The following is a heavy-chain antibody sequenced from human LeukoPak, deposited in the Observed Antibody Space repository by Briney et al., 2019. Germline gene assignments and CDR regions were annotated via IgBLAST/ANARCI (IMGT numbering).Heavy chain of an antibody. J-gene: IGHJ4*02. Sequence: QPGGSLRLSCAASGFTFSSYEMNWVRQAPGKGLEWVSYISSSGSTIYYADSVKGRFTISRDNAKNSLYLQMNSLRAEDTAVYYCARDGGRGYQLLSKGPYWGQGTLVTVSS. CDR3: ARDGGRGYQLLSKGPY. D-gene: IGHD2-2*01. CDR1: GFTFSSYE. CDR2: ISSSGSTI. V-gene: IGHV3-48*03.